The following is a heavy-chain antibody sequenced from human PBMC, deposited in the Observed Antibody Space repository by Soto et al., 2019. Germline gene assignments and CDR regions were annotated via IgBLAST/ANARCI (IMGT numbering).Heavy chain of an antibody. CDR3: AKDLRRAVAASPAHFFDY. J-gene: IGHJ4*02. D-gene: IGHD6-19*01. CDR1: GFTFSSYA. V-gene: IGHV3-23*01. Sequence: EVQLLESGGGLVQPGGSLRLSCAASGFTFSSYAMSWVRQAPGKGLEWVSAISGSGGSTYYADSVKGRFTISRDNSKNTLYLQMNSLRVEDTAVYYCAKDLRRAVAASPAHFFDYWGQGTLVTVSS. CDR2: ISGSGGST.